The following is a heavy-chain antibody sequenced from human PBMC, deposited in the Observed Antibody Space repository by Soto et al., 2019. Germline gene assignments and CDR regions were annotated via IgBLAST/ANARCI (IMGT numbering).Heavy chain of an antibody. CDR3: ARLPKGSRVTS. V-gene: IGHV3-48*02. CDR2: ITSSGDSI. Sequence: LRLSCVASGFRFSDHSMNWVRQAPGKGLEWVAYITSSGDSIYYADSVKGRFTVSRDNAKNSLFLQMNSLRDEDTAVYYCARLPKGSRVTSWGQGTLVTVSS. J-gene: IGHJ4*02. D-gene: IGHD4-17*01. CDR1: GFRFSDHS.